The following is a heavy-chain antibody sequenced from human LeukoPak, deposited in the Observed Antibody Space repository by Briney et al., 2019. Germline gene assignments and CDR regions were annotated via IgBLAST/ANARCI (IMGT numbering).Heavy chain of an antibody. CDR1: GGTFSSYA. V-gene: IGHV1-69*05. J-gene: IGHJ6*03. D-gene: IGHD2-8*01. CDR2: IIPIFGTA. Sequence: ASVKVSCKASGGTFSSYAISWVRQAPGQGLEWMGGIIPIFGTANYAQKFQGRVTITTDESTSTAYMELSSLRSEDTAAYYCALGCTNGVCSLDYYYMDVWGKGTTVTVSS. CDR3: ALGCTNGVCSLDYYYMDV.